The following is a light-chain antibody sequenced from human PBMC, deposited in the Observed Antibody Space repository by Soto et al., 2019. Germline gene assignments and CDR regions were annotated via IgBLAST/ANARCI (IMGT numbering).Light chain of an antibody. CDR1: QSVSSY. J-gene: IGKJ3*01. Sequence: EIVLTQSPATLSLSPGERATLSCRASQSVSSYLVWYQQKPGQAPRLLIYDASNRATGIPARFSGSGSGTDFTLTISSLEPEDFAVYYCQQRSNWPTLFTFGPGTKVDIK. V-gene: IGKV3-11*01. CDR3: QQRSNWPTLFT. CDR2: DAS.